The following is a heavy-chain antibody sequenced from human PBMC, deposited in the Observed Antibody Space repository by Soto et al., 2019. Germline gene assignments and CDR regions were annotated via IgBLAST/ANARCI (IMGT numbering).Heavy chain of an antibody. CDR3: ASPYYDFWSGYYDAFDI. D-gene: IGHD3-3*01. Sequence: GGSLRLSCAASGFTFSSYSMNCVRQAPRKGLEWVSSISSSSSYIYYADSVKGRFTISRDNAKNSLYLQMNSLRAEDTAVYYCASPYYDFWSGYYDAFDIWGQGKMVTVSS. J-gene: IGHJ3*02. V-gene: IGHV3-21*01. CDR1: GFTFSSYS. CDR2: ISSSSSYI.